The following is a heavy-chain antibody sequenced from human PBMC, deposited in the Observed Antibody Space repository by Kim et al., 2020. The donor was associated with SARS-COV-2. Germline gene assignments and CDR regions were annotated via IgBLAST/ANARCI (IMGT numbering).Heavy chain of an antibody. Sequence: KSRVTISVDTSKNQFSLKLSSVTAADTAVYYCARAFSYDSSGYEPNPLDYWGQGTLVTVSS. D-gene: IGHD3-22*01. J-gene: IGHJ4*02. V-gene: IGHV4-39*01. CDR3: ARAFSYDSSGYEPNPLDY.